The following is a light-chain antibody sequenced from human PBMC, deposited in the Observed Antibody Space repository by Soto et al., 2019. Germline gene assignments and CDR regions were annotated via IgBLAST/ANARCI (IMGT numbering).Light chain of an antibody. CDR2: AAS. CDR1: QSISSY. CDR3: QQSYSTPDT. Sequence: DIQMTQSPSSLSASVGDRVTITCRASQSISSYLNWYQQKPGKAPKLLIYAASSLQSGVPSRFSGSGSGTHFTLTISSLQPEDFATYYCQQSYSTPDTFGQGTKLEIK. V-gene: IGKV1-39*01. J-gene: IGKJ2*01.